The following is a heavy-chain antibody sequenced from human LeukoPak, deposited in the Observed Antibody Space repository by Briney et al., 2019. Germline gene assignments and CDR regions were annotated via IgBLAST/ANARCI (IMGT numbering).Heavy chain of an antibody. Sequence: SETLSLTCAVYGGSFSGYYWCWIRQPPGKGLEWIGEINHSGSTNYNPSLKSRVTTSVDTSKNQFSLKLSSVTAADTAVYYCARALAAADSFDYWGQGTLVTVSS. CDR2: INHSGST. J-gene: IGHJ4*02. V-gene: IGHV4-34*01. CDR1: GGSFSGYY. CDR3: ARALAAADSFDY. D-gene: IGHD6-13*01.